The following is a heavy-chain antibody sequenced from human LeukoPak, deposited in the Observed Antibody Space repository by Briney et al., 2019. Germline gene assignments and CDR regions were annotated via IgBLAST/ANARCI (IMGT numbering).Heavy chain of an antibody. Sequence: GASVKVSCKASGYTFTTYYIHWVRRAPGQGLEWMGIINPNGGSTNCAQKFQGRVTMTRDTSTSTVYMELRSLRSEDTAVYYCARLPWETSRPPEPDYWGQGTLVTVSS. CDR1: GYTFTTYY. CDR3: ARLPWETSRPPEPDY. V-gene: IGHV1-46*01. J-gene: IGHJ4*02. D-gene: IGHD1-14*01. CDR2: INPNGGST.